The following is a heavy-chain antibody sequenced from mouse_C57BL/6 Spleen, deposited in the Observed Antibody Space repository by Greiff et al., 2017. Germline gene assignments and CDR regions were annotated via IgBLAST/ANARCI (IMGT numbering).Heavy chain of an antibody. J-gene: IGHJ1*03. D-gene: IGHD1-1*01. CDR3: ARSADDYGSWYFDV. CDR1: GYTFTSYW. Sequence: QVQLQQPGAELVKPGASVKLSCKASGYTFTSYWMHWMKQRPGQGLEWIGMIHPNSGSTNYNEKFKSKATLTVDKSSSTAYMQLSSLTSEDSAVYYCARSADDYGSWYFDVWGTGTTVTVSS. V-gene: IGHV1-64*01. CDR2: IHPNSGST.